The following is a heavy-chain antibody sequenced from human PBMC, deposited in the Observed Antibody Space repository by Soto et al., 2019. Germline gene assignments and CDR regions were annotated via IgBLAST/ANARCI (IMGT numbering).Heavy chain of an antibody. Sequence: QVQLVESGGGLVKPGGSLRLSCAASGFTFSDYYMSWIRQAPGKGLEWVSKISSSSSSTNYADSVKGRFTISRDNAKNSLYLQLNSLGAEDTAVYYCVRGGWATPFDYWGQGTLVTVSS. D-gene: IGHD6-19*01. CDR1: GFTFSDYY. V-gene: IGHV3-11*05. CDR3: VRGGWATPFDY. CDR2: ISSSSSST. J-gene: IGHJ4*02.